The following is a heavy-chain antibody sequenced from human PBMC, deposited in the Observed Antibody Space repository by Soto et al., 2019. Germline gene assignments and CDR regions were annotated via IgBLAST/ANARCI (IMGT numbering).Heavy chain of an antibody. Sequence: ASVKVSCKASGYTFTSYGISWVRQAPGQGLEWMGWISAYNGNTNYAQKLQGRVTMTTDTSTSTAYMELRSLRSDDTAVYYCARQYSSGWYGYYYDMDVWAKGPRSPSH. CDR1: GYTFTSYG. CDR3: ARQYSSGWYGYYYDMDV. CDR2: ISAYNGNT. V-gene: IGHV1-18*01. D-gene: IGHD6-19*01. J-gene: IGHJ6*02.